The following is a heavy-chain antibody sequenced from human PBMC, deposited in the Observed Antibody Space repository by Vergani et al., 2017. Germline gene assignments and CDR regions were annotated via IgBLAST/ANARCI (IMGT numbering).Heavy chain of an antibody. CDR2: IKQDGREK. J-gene: IGHJ2*01. CDR1: GFTFSSYW. V-gene: IGHV3-7*04. CDR3: ASDGGYSSGCPYWYLDL. Sequence: EVQLVESGGGLVQPGGSLRLSCAASGFTFSSYWMSWVRQAPGKGLGWVANIKQDGREKYYVDAVTGRFTISRDNAKNSLYLQMNSLRAGVTAVCYCASDGGYSSGCPYWYLDLWGRGTLVTVSS. D-gene: IGHD6-19*01.